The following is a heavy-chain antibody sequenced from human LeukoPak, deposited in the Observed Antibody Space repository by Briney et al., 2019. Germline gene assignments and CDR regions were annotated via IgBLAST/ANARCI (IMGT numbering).Heavy chain of an antibody. D-gene: IGHD2-15*01. Sequence: GGSLRLSCAASGFSFSAYWMTWVRQAPGTGLEWVANINPAGSETYYVDPVKGRFSISRDNAKNLVYLQMDSLRAEDTAVYHCARFGYVAAVDVWGQGTPVTVSS. J-gene: IGHJ4*02. CDR3: ARFGYVAAVDV. CDR2: INPAGSET. V-gene: IGHV3-7*01. CDR1: GFSFSAYW.